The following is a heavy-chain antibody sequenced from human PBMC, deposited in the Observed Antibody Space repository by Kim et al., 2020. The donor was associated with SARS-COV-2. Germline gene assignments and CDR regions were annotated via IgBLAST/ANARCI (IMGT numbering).Heavy chain of an antibody. CDR3: ARDKYSSGWYDWYFDL. D-gene: IGHD6-19*01. V-gene: IGHV4-59*01. J-gene: IGHJ2*01. Sequence: SLRSRVTISVATSKTQFSLKLSSVTAADTAVYYCARDKYSSGWYDWYFDLWGRGTLVTVSS.